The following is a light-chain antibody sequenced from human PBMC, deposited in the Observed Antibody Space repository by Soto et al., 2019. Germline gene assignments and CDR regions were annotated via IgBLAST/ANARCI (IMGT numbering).Light chain of an antibody. V-gene: IGLV2-14*03. J-gene: IGLJ1*01. CDR3: GSSTSTMTYV. CDR1: SSDIGGDNF. CDR2: DVS. Sequence: QPVLTQPASVSGSPGQSITISCTGTSSDIGGDNFVSWYQQHPGKAPKVMIYDVSNRPSGVSNRFSGSKSGNTASLTISGLQAEDEADYYCGSSTSTMTYVFGTGTKVTVL.